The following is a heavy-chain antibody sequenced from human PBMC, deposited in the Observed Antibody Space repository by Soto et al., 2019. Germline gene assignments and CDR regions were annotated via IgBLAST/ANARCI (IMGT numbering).Heavy chain of an antibody. J-gene: IGHJ6*02. CDR3: ARARGEDGMDV. V-gene: IGHV1-18*01. CDR1: GYTFTSYG. CDR2: ISAYNGNT. D-gene: IGHD3-10*01. Sequence: QVQLVQSGAEVKKPGASVKVSCKASGYTFTSYGISWVRQAPGQGLEWMGWISAYNGNTNYAQKLQGRVTMTTDTYTSTAYMELRRLRSGDKDADYCARARGEDGMDVWGQGTTVTVSS.